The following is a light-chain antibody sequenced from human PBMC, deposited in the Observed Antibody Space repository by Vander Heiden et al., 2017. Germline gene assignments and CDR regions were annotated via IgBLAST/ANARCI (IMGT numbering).Light chain of an antibody. CDR2: LNSDGSH. J-gene: IGLJ3*02. CDR1: SGHNNYA. CDR3: QAWGTGFQV. V-gene: IGLV4-69*01. Sequence: QLVLTQSPSASASLGASVKLTCTLSSGHNNYAIAWHQQQPEKSPRYLLKLNSDGSHTKGDGIPDRFSGSSSGAERYLTISGLQSEDEADYDCQAWGTGFQVFGGGTRLTVL.